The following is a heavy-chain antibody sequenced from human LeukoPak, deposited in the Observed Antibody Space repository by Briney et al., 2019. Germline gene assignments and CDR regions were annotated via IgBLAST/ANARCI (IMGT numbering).Heavy chain of an antibody. V-gene: IGHV4-34*01. D-gene: IGHD6-19*01. J-gene: IGHJ3*02. Sequence: SETLSLTCAVYGGSFSGYYWSWIRQPPGKGLEWIGEINHSGSTNYNPSLKSRVTISVDTSKNQFSLKLSSVTAADTAVYYCARHLAVAGPWDAFDIWGQGTMVTVSS. CDR3: ARHLAVAGPWDAFDI. CDR1: GGSFSGYY. CDR2: INHSGST.